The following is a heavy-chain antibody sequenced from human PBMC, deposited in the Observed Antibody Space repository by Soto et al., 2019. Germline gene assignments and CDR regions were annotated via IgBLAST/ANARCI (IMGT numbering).Heavy chain of an antibody. J-gene: IGHJ6*02. D-gene: IGHD2-2*01. Sequence: GGSLRLSCAASGFTFSSYGMHWVRQAPGKGLEWVAVISYDGSNKYYAESVKGRFTISRDNSKNTLYLQMNSLRAEDTAVYYCAKDRIVLVPAAIRYYYYYGMDVWGQWTTVTVSS. V-gene: IGHV3-30*18. CDR1: GFTFSSYG. CDR2: ISYDGSNK. CDR3: AKDRIVLVPAAIRYYYYYGMDV.